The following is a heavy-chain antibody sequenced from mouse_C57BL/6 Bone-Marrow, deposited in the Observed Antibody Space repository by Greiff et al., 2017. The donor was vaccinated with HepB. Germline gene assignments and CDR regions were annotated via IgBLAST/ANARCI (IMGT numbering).Heavy chain of an antibody. Sequence: QVQLQQPGAELVKPGASVKLSCKASGYTFTSYWMHWVKQRPGQGLEWIGMIHPNSGSTNYNEKFKSKATLTVDKSSSTAYMQLSSLTSEDSAVYYCAREGNSSGYVTFAYWGQGTLVTVSA. J-gene: IGHJ3*01. CDR1: GYTFTSYW. CDR3: AREGNSSGYVTFAY. V-gene: IGHV1-64*01. D-gene: IGHD3-2*02. CDR2: IHPNSGST.